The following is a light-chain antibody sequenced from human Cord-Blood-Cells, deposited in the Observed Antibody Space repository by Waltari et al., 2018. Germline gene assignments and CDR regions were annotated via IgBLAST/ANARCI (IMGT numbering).Light chain of an antibody. CDR1: QSVSSN. CDR2: GAS. Sequence: EIVMTQSPATLSVSPGERPTLPCRASQSVSSNLAWYQQKPGQAPRLLIYGASTRATGIPARFSGSGSGTEFTLTISSLQSEDFAVYYCQQYKNWPHLTFGGGTKVEIK. CDR3: QQYKNWPHLT. V-gene: IGKV3-15*01. J-gene: IGKJ4*01.